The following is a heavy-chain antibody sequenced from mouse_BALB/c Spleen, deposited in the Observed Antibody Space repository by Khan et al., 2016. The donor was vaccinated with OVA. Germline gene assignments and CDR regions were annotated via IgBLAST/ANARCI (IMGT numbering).Heavy chain of an antibody. CDR2: INPYNGGT. Sequence: IQLVQSGPELVKPGASMKISCKASGYSFTGYTMNWVKQSHGKNLEWIGLINPYNGGTVYNQKFKGKATLTVDKSSSTAYMELLSLTSEDSAVYYCARGDGYYDAMDYWGQGTSVTVSS. D-gene: IGHD2-3*01. CDR1: GYSFTGYT. CDR3: ARGDGYYDAMDY. V-gene: IGHV1-18*01. J-gene: IGHJ4*01.